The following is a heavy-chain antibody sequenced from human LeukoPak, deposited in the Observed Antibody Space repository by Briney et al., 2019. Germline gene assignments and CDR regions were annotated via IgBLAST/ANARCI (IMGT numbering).Heavy chain of an antibody. CDR3: AREALDAFDI. Sequence: PSETLSLTCTVSGASISSYYWSWLRQPPGKGLEWIGYIYSSGSTTYNPSLKTRVTISLDTSKNQFSLKLSSVTAADTAVCYCAREALDAFDIWGQGTMVTVSS. J-gene: IGHJ3*02. V-gene: IGHV4-59*12. CDR2: IYSSGST. CDR1: GASISSYY.